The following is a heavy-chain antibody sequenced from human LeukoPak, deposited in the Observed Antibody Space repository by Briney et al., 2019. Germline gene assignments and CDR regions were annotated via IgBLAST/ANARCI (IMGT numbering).Heavy chain of an antibody. V-gene: IGHV4-30-2*01. J-gene: IGHJ4*02. CDR3: ARVIGGATHFDY. Sequence: PSQTLSLTCAVSGGSISSGGYSWSWIRQPPGKGLEWIGYIYHSGSTYYNPSLKSRVTISVDRSKNQFSLKLSSVTAADTAVYYCARVIGGATHFDYWGQGTLVTVSS. D-gene: IGHD1-26*01. CDR1: GGSISSGGYS. CDR2: IYHSGST.